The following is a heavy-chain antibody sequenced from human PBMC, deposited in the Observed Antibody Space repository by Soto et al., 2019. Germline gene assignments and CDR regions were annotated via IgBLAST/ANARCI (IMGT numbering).Heavy chain of an antibody. CDR1: GGGFSSYA. Sequence: SVKVSCKASGGGFSSYAISWVRQAPGQGLEWMGGIIPIFGTANYAQKFQGRVTITADESTSTAYMELSSLRSEDTAVYYCARTVQFPTVTTIWWGTDYYYGMDVWGQGTTVTVSS. D-gene: IGHD4-17*01. J-gene: IGHJ6*02. V-gene: IGHV1-69*13. CDR3: ARTVQFPTVTTIWWGTDYYYGMDV. CDR2: IIPIFGTA.